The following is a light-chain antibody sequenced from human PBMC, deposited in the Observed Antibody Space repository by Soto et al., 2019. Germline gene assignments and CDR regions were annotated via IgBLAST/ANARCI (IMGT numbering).Light chain of an antibody. Sequence: IQLTQSPSSLSASVGYRVTITCPASQGISNNLAWYQQKPGTAPKLLIYAASTLHSGVPSRFSGSGSGTDFTLTISSLQPGDFATYYCQQLNTSPRTFGQGTKVDIK. CDR2: AAS. CDR3: QQLNTSPRT. V-gene: IGKV1-9*01. CDR1: QGISNN. J-gene: IGKJ1*01.